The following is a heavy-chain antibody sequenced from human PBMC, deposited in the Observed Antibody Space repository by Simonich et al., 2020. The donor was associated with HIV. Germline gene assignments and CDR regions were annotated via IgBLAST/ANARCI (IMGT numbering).Heavy chain of an antibody. CDR2: IRSKAYGETT. Sequence: EYGGGLVQPGRSLRLSCTASGFTFGDYAMSWVRQAPGKGLEWVGFIRSKAYGETTEYAASVKGRFTISRDDSKSIAYLQMNSRKTEDTALYYCTRIRSGSHSSSYDLEERNLLDYWGQGTLVTVSS. CDR1: GFTFGDYA. D-gene: IGHD6-13*01. V-gene: IGHV3-49*04. J-gene: IGHJ4*02. CDR3: TRIRSGSHSSSYDLEERNLLDY.